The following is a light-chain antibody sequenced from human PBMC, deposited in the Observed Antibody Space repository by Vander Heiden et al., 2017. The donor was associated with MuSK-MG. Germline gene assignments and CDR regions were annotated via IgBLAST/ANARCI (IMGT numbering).Light chain of an antibody. J-gene: IGLJ2*01. CDR2: VNSDGSH. V-gene: IGLV4-69*01. Sequence: QLVVTQSPSASASLGASVKLTCTLSSGHSSYAIAWHQQLPAKGPQFLMKVNSDGSHNNGDGIPDRFSGSSSGAERYLTISRLQAEDEADYYCQTWGTGIVVFGGGTKLTVL. CDR3: QTWGTGIVV. CDR1: SGHSSYA.